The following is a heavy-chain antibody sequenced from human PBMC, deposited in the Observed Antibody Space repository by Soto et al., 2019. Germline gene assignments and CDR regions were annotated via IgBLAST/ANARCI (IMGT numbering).Heavy chain of an antibody. CDR2: IISIFGTT. V-gene: IGHV1-69*01. CDR1: GGTFSNYA. Sequence: QVQLVQSGSEVKKPGSSMKVSCKASGGTFSNYAVNWVRQAPGQGLEWMGGIISIFGTTNYAQKFQGRVTITADESTRTVYMELCSLRSEDTAVYYCARSFYNTWGKIDYWCQGTLVTVSS. J-gene: IGHJ4*02. CDR3: ARSFYNTWGKIDY. D-gene: IGHD3-10*01.